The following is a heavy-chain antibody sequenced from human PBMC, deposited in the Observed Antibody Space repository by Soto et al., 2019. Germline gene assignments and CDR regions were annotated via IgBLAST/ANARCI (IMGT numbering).Heavy chain of an antibody. V-gene: IGHV4-61*01. CDR2: IYYSGST. J-gene: IGHJ4*02. Sequence: SETLSLTCTVSGGSVSSGSYYWSWIRQPPGKGLEWIGYIYYSGSTYYNPSLKSRVTISVDTSKNQFSLKLSSVTAADTAVYYCARASDPQALDYWGQGTLVTVSS. CDR3: ARASDPQALDY. CDR1: GGSVSSGSYY.